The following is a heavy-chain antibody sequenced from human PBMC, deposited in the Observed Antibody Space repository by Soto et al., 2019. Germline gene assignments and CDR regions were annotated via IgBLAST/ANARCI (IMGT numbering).Heavy chain of an antibody. J-gene: IGHJ5*02. CDR1: GGSFSGYY. V-gene: IGHV4-34*01. CDR2: INHSGST. CDR3: ARVGSSWYPNWFGP. D-gene: IGHD6-13*01. Sequence: QVQLQQWGAGLLKPSETLSLTCAVYGGSFSGYYWSWIRQPPGKGLEWIGEINHSGSTNYNPSLKSRVTISVDTSKNQFSLKLSSVTAADTAVYYCARVGSSWYPNWFGPWGQGTLVTVS.